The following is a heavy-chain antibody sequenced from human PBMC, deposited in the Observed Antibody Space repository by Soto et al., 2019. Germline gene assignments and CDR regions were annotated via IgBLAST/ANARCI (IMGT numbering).Heavy chain of an antibody. CDR2: TKTDGTT. D-gene: IGHD3-10*01. V-gene: IGHV3-74*01. CDR1: GFTFSRHW. Sequence: LRLSCAASGFTFSRHWIHWVRQAPGQGLVWVSRTKTDGTTSFADSVRGRFTISRDNAENTLYLQMNSLRAEDTAVYYCVRDMRAVPWYGGISSAFDMWGQGTMVTVSS. CDR3: VRDMRAVPWYGGISSAFDM. J-gene: IGHJ3*02.